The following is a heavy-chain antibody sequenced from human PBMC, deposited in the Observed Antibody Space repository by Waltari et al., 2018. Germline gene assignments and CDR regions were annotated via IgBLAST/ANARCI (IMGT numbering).Heavy chain of an antibody. CDR1: GGSFSGYY. CDR3: ARHSSRLLAFDI. V-gene: IGHV4-34*01. CDR2: INHSGST. D-gene: IGHD6-13*01. J-gene: IGHJ3*02. Sequence: QVQLQQWGAGLLKPSETLSLTCAVYGGSFSGYYWSWIRQPPGKGLEWIGEINHSGSTNYNPSLKSRVTISVDTSKNQFSLKLSSVTAADTAVYYCARHSSRLLAFDIWGQGTMVTVSS.